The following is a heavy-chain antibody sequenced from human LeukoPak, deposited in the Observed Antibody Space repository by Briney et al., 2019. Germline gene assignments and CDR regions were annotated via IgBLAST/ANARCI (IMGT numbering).Heavy chain of an antibody. CDR2: ISYDGSNN. CDR3: AKDSGSYKKYYLDY. CDR1: GFTFSSYG. Sequence: GGSLRLSCAASGFTFSSYGMHWVRQAPGKGLEWVAVISYDGSNNYYADPVKGRFTISRDNSKNTLYLQMNSRRAEDTAVYYCAKDSGSYKKYYLDYWGQGTLVTVSS. V-gene: IGHV3-30*18. D-gene: IGHD3-10*01. J-gene: IGHJ4*02.